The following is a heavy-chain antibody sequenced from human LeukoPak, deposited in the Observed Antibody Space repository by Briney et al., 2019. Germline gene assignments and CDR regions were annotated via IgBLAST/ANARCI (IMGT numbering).Heavy chain of an antibody. CDR1: GFTFSSYW. Sequence: GGSLRLSCAASGFTFSSYWMHWVRQAPGKGLVWVSRIKSDGSSTSYADSVKGRFTISRDNAKNSLYLQMNSLRAEDTAVYYCARDLKTYYYDSSGYYPFDYWGQGTLVTVSS. J-gene: IGHJ4*02. CDR3: ARDLKTYYYDSSGYYPFDY. D-gene: IGHD3-22*01. V-gene: IGHV3-74*01. CDR2: IKSDGSST.